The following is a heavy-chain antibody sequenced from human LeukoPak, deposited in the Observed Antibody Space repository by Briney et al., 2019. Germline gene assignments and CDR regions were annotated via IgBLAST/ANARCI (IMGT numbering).Heavy chain of an antibody. CDR2: IYSAGST. V-gene: IGHV3-53*01. CDR1: GLTVSSNC. D-gene: IGHD3-16*01. Sequence: PGGSLRLPCAASGLTVSSNCMSWVRQAPGKGLEWVSFIYSAGSTHYSDSVKGRFTISIDNSKNTLYLQVNSLRAEDTAVYYCARRAGAYTHPYDYWGQGTLVTVS. CDR3: ARRAGAYTHPYDY. J-gene: IGHJ4*02.